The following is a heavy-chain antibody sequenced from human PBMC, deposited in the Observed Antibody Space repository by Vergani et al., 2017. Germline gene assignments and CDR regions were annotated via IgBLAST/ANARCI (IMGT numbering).Heavy chain of an antibody. CDR3: ARDHRDYNNYPGTFDI. D-gene: IGHD5-24*01. Sequence: QVQLVESGGGLVKPGGSLRLSCAASGFSFCDHYMTWIRQAPGKGLEWVSYISNSGNTIKYADSVKGRFSISRDNAKSSLFLQMVSLRAEETAVYYCARDHRDYNNYPGTFDIWGQGSMVTVSS. CDR2: ISNSGNTI. CDR1: GFSFCDHY. J-gene: IGHJ3*02. V-gene: IGHV3-11*01.